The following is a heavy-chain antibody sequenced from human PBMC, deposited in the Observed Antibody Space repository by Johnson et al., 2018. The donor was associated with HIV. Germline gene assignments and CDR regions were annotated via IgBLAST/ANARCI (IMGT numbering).Heavy chain of an antibody. V-gene: IGHV3-7*05. Sequence: EVQLVESGGGLVQPGGSLRLSCAASGFTFSRYWMSWVRQAPGKGLEWVANIKEDGSEEYYVDSVKGRFIISRDNAKNSLYLQMNSLRAEDTAVYYCARDLWVEVAGTGDDCFDMWGQGTMVTVSS. CDR3: ARDLWVEVAGTGDDCFDM. CDR1: GFTFSRYW. CDR2: IKEDGSEE. J-gene: IGHJ3*02. D-gene: IGHD6-19*01.